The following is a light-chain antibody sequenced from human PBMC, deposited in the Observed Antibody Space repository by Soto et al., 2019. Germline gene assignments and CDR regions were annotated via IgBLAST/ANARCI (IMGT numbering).Light chain of an antibody. Sequence: EIVLTQSPGTLSLSPGERAALSCRASRSLSSTSLAWYQQRPGQAPRLLIYDASSRATGIPDRFSGSGSGTDFTLNINRLEPDDVAVYYCQQYGSSPRTFGQGTKVEI. V-gene: IGKV3-20*01. J-gene: IGKJ1*01. CDR1: RSLSSTS. CDR2: DAS. CDR3: QQYGSSPRT.